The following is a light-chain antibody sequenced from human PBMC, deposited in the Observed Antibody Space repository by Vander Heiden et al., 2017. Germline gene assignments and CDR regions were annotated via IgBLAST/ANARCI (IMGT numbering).Light chain of an antibody. CDR3: QQSDSTPRT. Sequence: DIQITQAPSSLSASVGDRVTITCRASQSISSYLNWYQQKPGKAPKLLIYAASSLQSAVPSRFSGSGSGTDFTLTISSLQPEDFATYYCQQSDSTPRTFGQGTKLEIK. V-gene: IGKV1-39*01. CDR1: QSISSY. J-gene: IGKJ2*02. CDR2: AAS.